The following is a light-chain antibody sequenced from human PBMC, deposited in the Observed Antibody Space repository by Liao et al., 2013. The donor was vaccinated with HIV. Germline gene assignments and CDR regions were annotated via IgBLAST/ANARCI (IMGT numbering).Light chain of an antibody. Sequence: SYELPQPPSVSVAPGKTARITCGGNNIGSKSVHWYQQKPGQAPVLVIYKDSERPSGIPERLSGSSSGTTVTLTISGVRAEDEADYYCQSADSSGSYVVFGGGTKLTVL. CDR2: KDS. CDR1: NIGSKS. J-gene: IGLJ3*02. CDR3: QSADSSGSYVV. V-gene: IGLV3-25*03.